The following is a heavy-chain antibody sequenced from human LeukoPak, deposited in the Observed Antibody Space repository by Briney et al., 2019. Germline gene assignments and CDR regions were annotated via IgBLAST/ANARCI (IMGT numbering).Heavy chain of an antibody. CDR1: GFTFSSYA. CDR3: ARVETCVEFDY. V-gene: IGHV3-30*01. Sequence: GGSLRLSRAASGFTFSSYAMHWVRQAPGKGLEWVAVISYDGSNKYYADSVKGRFTISRDNSKNTLYLQMNSLRAEDTAVYYCARVETCVEFDYWGQGTLVTVSS. J-gene: IGHJ4*02. D-gene: IGHD5-24*01. CDR2: ISYDGSNK.